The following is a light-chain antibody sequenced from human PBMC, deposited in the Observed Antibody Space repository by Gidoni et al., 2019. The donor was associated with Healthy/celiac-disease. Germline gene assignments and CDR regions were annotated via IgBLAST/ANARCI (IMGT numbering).Light chain of an antibody. J-gene: IGKJ1*01. CDR1: QSISSW. CDR3: QQYNSYST. CDR2: KAS. Sequence: SASVGDRVTITCRASQSISSWLAWYQQKPGKAPKLLIYKASSLESGVPSRFSGSGSGTEFTLTISSLQPDDFATYYCQQYNSYSTVGQGTKVEIK. V-gene: IGKV1-5*03.